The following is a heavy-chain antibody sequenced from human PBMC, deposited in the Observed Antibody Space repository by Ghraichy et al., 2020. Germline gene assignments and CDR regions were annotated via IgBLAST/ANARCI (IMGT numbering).Heavy chain of an antibody. D-gene: IGHD3-22*01. CDR1: GGSISSSSYY. V-gene: IGHV4-39*01. J-gene: IGHJ4*02. CDR3: ARHRPDAHITMIVVVTSYFDY. CDR2: IYYSGST. Sequence: SETLSLTCTVSGGSISSSSYYWGWIRQPPGKGLEWIGSIYYSGSTYYNPSLKSRVTISVDTSKNQFSLKLTSVTAADTAVYYCARHRPDAHITMIVVVTSYFDYWGQGTLVTVSS.